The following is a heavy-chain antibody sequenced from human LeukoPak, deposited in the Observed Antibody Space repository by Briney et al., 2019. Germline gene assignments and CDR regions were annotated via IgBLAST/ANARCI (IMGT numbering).Heavy chain of an antibody. CDR1: GFTFDEYA. CDR2: IRWNSGSI. J-gene: IGHJ4*02. D-gene: IGHD3-22*01. CDR3: AKDYYYDSSGYYWAPGDY. V-gene: IGHV3-9*01. Sequence: GGSLRLSCAASGFTFDEYAMHWVRQAHGKCLEWVSGIRWNSGSIGYADSVKGRFTISRDNAKNSLYLQMNSLRAEDTALYYCAKDYYYDSSGYYWAPGDYWGQGTMVTVSS.